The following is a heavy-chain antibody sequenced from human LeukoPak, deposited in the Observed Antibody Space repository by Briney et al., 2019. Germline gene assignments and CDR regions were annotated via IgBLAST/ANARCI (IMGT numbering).Heavy chain of an antibody. CDR1: GGSFSGYY. CDR3: ARGRDSSGYYHTYRRFDY. CDR2: INHSGST. Sequence: SETLSLTCAVYGGSFSGYYWSWIRQPPGKGLEWIGEINHSGSTNYNPSLKSRVTISVDTSKNQFSLKLSSVTAADTAVYYCARGRDSSGYYHTYRRFDYWGQGTLVTVSS. V-gene: IGHV4-34*01. D-gene: IGHD3-22*01. J-gene: IGHJ4*02.